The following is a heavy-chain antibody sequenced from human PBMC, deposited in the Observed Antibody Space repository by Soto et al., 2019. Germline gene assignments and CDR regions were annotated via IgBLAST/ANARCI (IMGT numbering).Heavy chain of an antibody. D-gene: IGHD2-2*01. CDR2: IWYDGSNK. V-gene: IGHV3-33*01. J-gene: IGHJ4*02. CDR3: ARTGHCSSTTCHANPYFNY. CDR1: GFTFKSYG. Sequence: GGSMGLSRAASGFTFKSYGMHGVRQDPGKGLEWVAVIWYDGSNKYYADSVKGQATITRDNSKNTLYLQMNTLRAEDTAVYYCARTGHCSSTTCHANPYFNYWGKGTLVTVSS.